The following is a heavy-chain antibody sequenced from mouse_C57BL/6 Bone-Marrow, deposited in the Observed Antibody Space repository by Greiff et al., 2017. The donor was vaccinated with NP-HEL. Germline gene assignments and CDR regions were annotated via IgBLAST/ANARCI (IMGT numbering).Heavy chain of an antibody. CDR3: TTGLLRGAY. CDR1: GFNIKDDY. Sequence: EVQLVESGAELVRPGASVKLSCTASGFNIKDDYMHWVKQRPEQGLEWIGWIDPENGDTEYASKFQGKATITADTSSNTAYRQLSSLTSEDTAVYYCTTGLLRGAYWGQGTLVTVSA. D-gene: IGHD2-3*01. CDR2: IDPENGDT. J-gene: IGHJ3*01. V-gene: IGHV14-4*01.